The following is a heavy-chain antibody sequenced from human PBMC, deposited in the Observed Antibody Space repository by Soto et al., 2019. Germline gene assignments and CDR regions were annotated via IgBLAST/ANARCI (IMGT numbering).Heavy chain of an antibody. Sequence: QVQLVESGGGVVQPGRSLRLSCAASGFTFSSYGMHWVRQAPGKGLEWVAVIWYDGSNKYYADSVKGRFTISRDNSKNTLYLQMNGLRAEDTAVYYCARAVWFGEFGAGMDVWGQGTTVTVSS. CDR2: IWYDGSNK. J-gene: IGHJ6*02. V-gene: IGHV3-33*01. CDR3: ARAVWFGEFGAGMDV. D-gene: IGHD3-10*01. CDR1: GFTFSSYG.